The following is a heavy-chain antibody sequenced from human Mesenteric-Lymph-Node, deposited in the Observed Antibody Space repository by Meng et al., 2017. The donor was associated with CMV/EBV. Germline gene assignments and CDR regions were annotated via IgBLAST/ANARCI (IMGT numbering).Heavy chain of an antibody. Sequence: ASVKVSCKASGYTFTSYGINWVRQAPGQGLEWMGWISAYNGNTNYAQKLQGRVTMTTDTSTSTAYMELRSLRSDDTAVYYCARDLVAEYSGSYYGHRVDYWGQGTLVTVS. CDR3: ARDLVAEYSGSYYGHRVDY. D-gene: IGHD1-26*01. CDR1: GYTFTSYG. CDR2: ISAYNGNT. V-gene: IGHV1-18*01. J-gene: IGHJ4*02.